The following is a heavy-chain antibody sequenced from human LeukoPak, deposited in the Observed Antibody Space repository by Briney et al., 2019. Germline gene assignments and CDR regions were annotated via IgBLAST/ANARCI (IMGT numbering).Heavy chain of an antibody. V-gene: IGHV3-30-3*01. J-gene: IGHJ4*02. D-gene: IGHD3-22*01. Sequence: GGSLRLSCAASGFTFSSYAIYWVRQAPGKGLEWVALISYDGSSNYYADSVKGRFTISRDNSKNTLYLEINSLRHEDTAVYYCARDYYDSSGYYAHYYWGQGTLVTVSS. CDR2: ISYDGSSN. CDR1: GFTFSSYA. CDR3: ARDYYDSSGYYAHYY.